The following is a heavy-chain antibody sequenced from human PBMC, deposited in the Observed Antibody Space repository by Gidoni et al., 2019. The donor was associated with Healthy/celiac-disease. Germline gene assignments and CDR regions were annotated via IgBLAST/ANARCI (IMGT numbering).Heavy chain of an antibody. J-gene: IGHJ4*02. CDR3: ARAKPKRWVVDSSGWYLSDY. CDR1: GFTFSSYE. CDR2: ISSSGSTI. D-gene: IGHD6-19*01. V-gene: IGHV3-48*03. Sequence: EVQLVESGGGLVQPGGSLRLSCAASGFTFSSYEMNWVRQAPGKGLEWVSYISSSGSTIYYADSVKGRFTISRDNAKNSLYLQMNSLRAEDTAVYYCARAKPKRWVVDSSGWYLSDYWGQGTLVTVSS.